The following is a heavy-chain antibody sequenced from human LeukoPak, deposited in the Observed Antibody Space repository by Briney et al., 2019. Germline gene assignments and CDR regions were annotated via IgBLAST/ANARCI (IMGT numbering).Heavy chain of an antibody. J-gene: IGHJ4*02. CDR1: GYTLTELS. Sequence: ASVKVSCKVSGYTLTELSMHWVRQAPGKGLEWMGGFDPEDGETIYAQKFQGRVTMTEDTSTDTAYMELSSLRSEDTAVYYCATVGTYTTVVAPAYWGQGTLVTVSS. V-gene: IGHV1-24*01. CDR2: FDPEDGET. D-gene: IGHD4-23*01. CDR3: ATVGTYTTVVAPAY.